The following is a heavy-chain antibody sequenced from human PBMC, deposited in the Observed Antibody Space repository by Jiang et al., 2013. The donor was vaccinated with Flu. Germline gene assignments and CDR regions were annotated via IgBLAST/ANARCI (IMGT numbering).Heavy chain of an antibody. Sequence: QAPGQRLEWMGWINTNTGNPTYAQGFTGRFVFSLDTSVSTAYLHISSLEAEDTAVYYCATKQQWPQGYFDYWGQGTLVTVSS. D-gene: IGHD6-19*01. V-gene: IGHV7-4-1*02. CDR3: ATKQQWPQGYFDY. CDR2: INTNTGNP. J-gene: IGHJ4*02.